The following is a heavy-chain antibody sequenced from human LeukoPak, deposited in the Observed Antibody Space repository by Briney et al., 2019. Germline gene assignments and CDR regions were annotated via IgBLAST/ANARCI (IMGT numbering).Heavy chain of an antibody. Sequence: PGGSLRLSCAASGLTFSSFAMSWVRQAPGKGRECVSVVSGSGGSTYYADSVKGRFTISRDNSKNTLYLQMNSLRAEDTAVYYCAKSDYYDSSGHPSSFEYWGQGTLVTVSS. D-gene: IGHD3-22*01. CDR3: AKSDYYDSSGHPSSFEY. CDR1: GLTFSSFA. V-gene: IGHV3-23*01. J-gene: IGHJ4*02. CDR2: VSGSGGST.